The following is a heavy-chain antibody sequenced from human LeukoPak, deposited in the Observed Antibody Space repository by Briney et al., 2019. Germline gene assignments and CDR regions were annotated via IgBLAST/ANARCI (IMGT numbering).Heavy chain of an antibody. J-gene: IGHJ4*02. Sequence: GGSLRLSCAASGFTFSSYAMHWVRQAPGKGLEWVSYISSSGSTIYYADSVKGRFTISRDNAKNSLYLQMNSLRAEDTAVYYCARNIAARQFLDYWGQGTLVTVSS. CDR2: ISSSGSTI. CDR1: GFTFSSYA. CDR3: ARNIAARQFLDY. D-gene: IGHD6-6*01. V-gene: IGHV3-48*04.